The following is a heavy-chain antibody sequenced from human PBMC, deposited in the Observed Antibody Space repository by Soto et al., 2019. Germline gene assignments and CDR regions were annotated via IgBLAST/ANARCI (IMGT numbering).Heavy chain of an antibody. Sequence: QVQLVQSGAEVKKPGSSVKVSCKASGGTFSSYTISWVRQAPGQGLEWMGRIIPILGIANYAQKFQGRVTHTADKSTSTDYMELSSLRSEDTAVYYCAREGGYCSGGSCYNYYYYGMDVWDQGTTVTVSS. J-gene: IGHJ6*02. CDR3: AREGGYCSGGSCYNYYYYGMDV. V-gene: IGHV1-69*08. CDR2: IIPILGIA. CDR1: GGTFSSYT. D-gene: IGHD2-15*01.